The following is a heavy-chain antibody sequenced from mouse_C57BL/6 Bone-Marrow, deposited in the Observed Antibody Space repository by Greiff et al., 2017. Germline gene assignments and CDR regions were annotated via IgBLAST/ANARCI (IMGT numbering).Heavy chain of an antibody. CDR3: TRDRRRAMDD. V-gene: IGHV5-9-1*02. Sequence: EVHLVESGEGLVKPGGSLKLSCAASGFTFSSYAMTWVRQTPGQRLEWVAYISSSSDYLYYADTVKGRFTISRDNARNTLDLQMSSLKSEDTAMYYCTRDRRRAMDDWGQGTSVTVSS. D-gene: IGHD2-14*01. CDR2: ISSSSDYL. J-gene: IGHJ4*01. CDR1: GFTFSSYA.